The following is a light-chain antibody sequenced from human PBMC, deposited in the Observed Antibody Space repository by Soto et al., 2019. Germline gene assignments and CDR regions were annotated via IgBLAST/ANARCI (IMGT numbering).Light chain of an antibody. CDR1: QSISNY. V-gene: IGKV1-39*01. CDR3: QQCYSTSYT. CDR2: AAS. J-gene: IGKJ2*01. Sequence: IPMTQSPSSLSASVGDRVTITCRASQSISNYLNWYQQIPGEAPKLLIYAASSLQSGVPSRFSGSGSGTDFTLIISSLQPEDFATYFCQQCYSTSYTFGQGTKLEV.